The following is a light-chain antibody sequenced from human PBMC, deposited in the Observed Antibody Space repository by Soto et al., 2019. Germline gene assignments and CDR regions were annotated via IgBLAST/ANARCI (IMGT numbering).Light chain of an antibody. CDR1: SSDVGGYNY. CDR2: DIS. CDR3: SSYTNINSFVV. Sequence: QSALTQPASVSGSPGQSITISCTGTSSDVGGYNYVSWYQHHPGKAPKLMIYDISNRPSGVSNRFSGSKSGNTASLTISGLQAEDEADYSCSSYTNINSFVVFGGGTKLTVL. J-gene: IGLJ2*01. V-gene: IGLV2-14*03.